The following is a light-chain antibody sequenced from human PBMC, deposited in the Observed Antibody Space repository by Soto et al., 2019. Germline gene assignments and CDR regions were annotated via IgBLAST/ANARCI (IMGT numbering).Light chain of an antibody. CDR1: QSVSSY. J-gene: IGKJ3*01. Sequence: EIVLTQSPATLSLSPGERATLSCRASQSVSSYLAWYQQKPGQAPRLLIYDASNRATGIPARFSGSGSGTDFTITISSLEPEDFAVYYCQQRSSWPLFTFGPGTKVDIK. V-gene: IGKV3-11*01. CDR3: QQRSSWPLFT. CDR2: DAS.